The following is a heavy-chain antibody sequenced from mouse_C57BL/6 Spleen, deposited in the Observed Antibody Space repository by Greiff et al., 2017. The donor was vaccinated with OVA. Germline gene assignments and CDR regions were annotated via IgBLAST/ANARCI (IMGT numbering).Heavy chain of an antibody. CDR2: INYDGSST. Sequence: EVKLMESEGGLVQPGSSMKLSCTASGFTFSDYYMAWVRQVPEKGLEWVANINYDGSSTYYLDSLKSRFIISRDNAKNILYLQMSSLKSEDTATYYCARETGSDPYFDYWGQGTTLTVSS. CDR3: ARETGSDPYFDY. V-gene: IGHV5-16*01. CDR1: GFTFSDYY. D-gene: IGHD4-1*01. J-gene: IGHJ2*01.